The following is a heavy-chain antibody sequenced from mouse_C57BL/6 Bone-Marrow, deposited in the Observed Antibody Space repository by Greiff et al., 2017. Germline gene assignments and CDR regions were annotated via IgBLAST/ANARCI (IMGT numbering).Heavy chain of an antibody. CDR2: IDPENGDT. V-gene: IGHV14-4*01. J-gene: IGHJ4*01. D-gene: IGHD2-5*01. CDR3: TRAYYSNCHYAMDY. Sequence: EVKLVESGAELVRPGASVKLSCTASGFNIQDDYMHWVKQRPEQGLEWIGWIDPENGDTEYASKFQGKATITADTSSNTAYLQLSSLTSEDTAVYYCTRAYYSNCHYAMDYWGQGTSVTVSS. CDR1: GFNIQDDY.